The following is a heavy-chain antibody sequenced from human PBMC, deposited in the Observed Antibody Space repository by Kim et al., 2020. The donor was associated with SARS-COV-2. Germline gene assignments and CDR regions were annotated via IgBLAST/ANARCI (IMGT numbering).Heavy chain of an antibody. V-gene: IGHV3-30*01. D-gene: IGHD3-10*01. Sequence: SVRGRFTISRDNSKNTLYLQMNSLRAEDTAVYYCARGEPMRYYGSGSYAYWGQGTLVTVSS. CDR3: ARGEPMRYYGSGSYAY. J-gene: IGHJ4*02.